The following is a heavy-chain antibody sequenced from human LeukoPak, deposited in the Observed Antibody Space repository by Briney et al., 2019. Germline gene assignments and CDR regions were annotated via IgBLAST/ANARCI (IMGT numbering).Heavy chain of an antibody. Sequence: GGSLRLSCAASGFTFSRNSMNWVRQTPGKGLEWVSSISSSSSHTYYADSVKGRFTISRDNAKNSLYLQMNSLRAEDTAVYYCAKQGATVTTIGNWFDPWGQGTLVTVSS. V-gene: IGHV3-21*01. J-gene: IGHJ5*02. CDR1: GFTFSRNS. CDR3: AKQGATVTTIGNWFDP. CDR2: ISSSSSHT. D-gene: IGHD4-17*01.